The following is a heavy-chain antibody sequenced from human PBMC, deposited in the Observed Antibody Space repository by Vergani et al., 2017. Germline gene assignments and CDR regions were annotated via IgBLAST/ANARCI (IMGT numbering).Heavy chain of an antibody. D-gene: IGHD3-3*01. J-gene: IGHJ4*02. CDR3: ARDIPIIDFWSGYFPYYFDY. CDR2: ISSSGSTI. Sequence: QVQLVESGGGLVKPGGSLRLSCAASGFTFSDYYMSWIRQAPGKGLEWVSYISSSGSTIYYADSVKGRFTISRDNAKNSLYLQMNSLRAEDTSVYYCARDIPIIDFWSGYFPYYFDYWGQGTLVTVSS. V-gene: IGHV3-11*01. CDR1: GFTFSDYY.